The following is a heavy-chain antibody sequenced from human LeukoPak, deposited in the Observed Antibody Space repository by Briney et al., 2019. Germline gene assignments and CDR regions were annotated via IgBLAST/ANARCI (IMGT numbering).Heavy chain of an antibody. CDR2: ISRSSSYI. Sequence: RGSLRLSCAASGFTFSSYTMNWVRQAPGKGLEWVSSISRSSSYIYYADSMKGRFTISRDNAKNSLDLQMHSLRAEDTAVYYCARGSTVVRGVSSAGDYWGQGTLVTISS. D-gene: IGHD3-10*01. J-gene: IGHJ4*02. V-gene: IGHV3-21*01. CDR3: ARGSTVVRGVSSAGDY. CDR1: GFTFSSYT.